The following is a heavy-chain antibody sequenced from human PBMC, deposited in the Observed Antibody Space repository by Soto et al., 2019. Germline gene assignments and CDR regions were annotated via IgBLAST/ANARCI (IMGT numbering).Heavy chain of an antibody. CDR3: AKVGYCSSTSCPIDY. CDR2: ISGSGGST. Sequence: PGGSLRLSCAASGFTFSSYAMSWVRQAPGKGLEWVSAISGSGGSTYYADSVKGRFTISRDNSKNTLYLQMNSLRAEDTVVYYCAKVGYCSSTSCPIDYWGQGTLVTVLL. V-gene: IGHV3-23*01. J-gene: IGHJ4*02. D-gene: IGHD2-2*01. CDR1: GFTFSSYA.